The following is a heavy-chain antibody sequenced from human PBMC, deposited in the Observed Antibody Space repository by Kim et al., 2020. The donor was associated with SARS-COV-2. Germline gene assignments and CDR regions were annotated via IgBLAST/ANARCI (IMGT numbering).Heavy chain of an antibody. CDR3: ARDSKLRRAMDV. CDR1: GYTFTSYG. J-gene: IGHJ6*04. Sequence: ASVKVSCKASGYTFTSYGISWVRQPLGKGLEWMGWISAYNGNQNYAQKLQGRVTMTTDTSTSTAYMELRSLRSDDTAVYYCARDSKLRRAMDVWGKGTTVTVSS. D-gene: IGHD5-12*01. CDR2: ISAYNGNQ. V-gene: IGHV1-18*01.